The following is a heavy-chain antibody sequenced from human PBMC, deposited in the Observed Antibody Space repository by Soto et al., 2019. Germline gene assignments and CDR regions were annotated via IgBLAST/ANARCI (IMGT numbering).Heavy chain of an antibody. J-gene: IGHJ5*02. CDR2: IYYSGST. V-gene: IGHV4-59*01. CDR3: ARVNYDYVWGSYRYNWFDP. CDR1: GGSISSYY. D-gene: IGHD3-16*02. Sequence: SETLSLTCTVSGGSISSYYWSWIRQPPGKGLEWIGYIYYSGSTNYNPSLKSRVTISVDTSKNQFSLKLSSVTAADTAVYYCARVNYDYVWGSYRYNWFDPWGQGTLVTVSS.